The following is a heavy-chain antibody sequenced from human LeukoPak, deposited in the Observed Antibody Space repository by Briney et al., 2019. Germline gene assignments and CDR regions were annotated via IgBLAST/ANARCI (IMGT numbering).Heavy chain of an antibody. V-gene: IGHV3-33*05. D-gene: IGHD3-22*01. CDR1: RFTFSNSI. CDR2: MSYDGFSK. J-gene: IGHJ4*03. CDR3: AREGHTSGYCGSFDN. Sequence: GGSLRLSCASSRFTFSNSIFHWVRQAPGKGLEWVAAMSYDGFSKYYADSVKGRFTISRDDSRSTVDLHLSSLVPDDTAVYYCAREGHTSGYCGSFDNWGQGTAVAVSS.